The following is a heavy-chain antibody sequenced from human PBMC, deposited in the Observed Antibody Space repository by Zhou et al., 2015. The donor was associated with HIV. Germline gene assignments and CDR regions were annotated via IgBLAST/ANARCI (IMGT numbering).Heavy chain of an antibody. CDR2: IIPMFGTV. V-gene: IGHV1-69*06. CDR1: GGTFSNYA. Sequence: QVLLVQSGAEVKKPGSSVKVSCEASGGTFSNYAVSWVRQAPGQGPEWMGAIIPMFGTVRYAQKFQGRVTLTADRSTNTAYMEMRSLRSEDTAVYYCARGYSSSWYTPSGGYFDYWGQGTLVTVSS. CDR3: ARGYSSSWYTPSGGYFDY. J-gene: IGHJ4*02. D-gene: IGHD6-13*01.